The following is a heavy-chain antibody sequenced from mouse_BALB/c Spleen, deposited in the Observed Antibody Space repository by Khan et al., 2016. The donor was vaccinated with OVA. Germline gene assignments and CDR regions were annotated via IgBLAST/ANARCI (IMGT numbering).Heavy chain of an antibody. J-gene: IGHJ3*01. V-gene: IGHV3-2*02. D-gene: IGHD2-4*01. CDR1: GYSITSEYA. CDR2: INYSGNT. Sequence: EVELVESGPGLVKPSQSLSLTCTVTGYSITSEYAWNWIRHFPGNKLEWMGYINYSGNTRYNPSLKSRISITRDTSKNQFFLQLNSVTTEDTATYYCTRKDYYDYDPFPYWGQGTLVTVS. CDR3: TRKDYYDYDPFPY.